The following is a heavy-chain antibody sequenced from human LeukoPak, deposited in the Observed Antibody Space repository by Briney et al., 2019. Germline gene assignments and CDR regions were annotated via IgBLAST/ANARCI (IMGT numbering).Heavy chain of an antibody. D-gene: IGHD6-13*01. CDR3: ARQGSSPGYQWFDP. J-gene: IGHJ5*02. CDR1: GGSVSSKNYY. V-gene: IGHV4-61*02. Sequence: PSETLSLTCTVSGGSVSSKNYYWSWLRQPAGEGLEWIGRIYFTGGTNYNPSLKSRVTISVDMSKNQFPLNLNSVTAADTAVYYCARQGSSPGYQWFDPWGQGTLVTVSS. CDR2: IYFTGGT.